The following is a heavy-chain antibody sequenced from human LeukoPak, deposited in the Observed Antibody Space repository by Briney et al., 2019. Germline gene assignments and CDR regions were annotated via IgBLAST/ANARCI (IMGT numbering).Heavy chain of an antibody. CDR2: INHSGST. Sequence: KPSETLSLTCAVYGGSFSGYYWSWIRQPPGKGLEWIGEINHSGSTNYNPSLKSRVTISVDTSKNQFSLKLSSVTAADTAVYYCAGEGRGYCSSTSCYTFCDYWGQGTLVTVSS. J-gene: IGHJ4*02. D-gene: IGHD2-2*02. CDR3: AGEGRGYCSSTSCYTFCDY. CDR1: GGSFSGYY. V-gene: IGHV4-34*01.